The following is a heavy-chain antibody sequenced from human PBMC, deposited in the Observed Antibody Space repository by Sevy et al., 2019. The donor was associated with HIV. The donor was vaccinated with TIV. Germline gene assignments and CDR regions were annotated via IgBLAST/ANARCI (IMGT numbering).Heavy chain of an antibody. D-gene: IGHD3-10*01. V-gene: IGHV3-21*01. J-gene: IGHJ6*02. Sequence: GGSLRLSCVASGLTFSSYSMKWVRQAPGKGLEWVSSISSSSSYIYYADSVKGRFTISRDNAKKSLYLQVNSLRAEDTAVYYCARDRDGSRSSGCYGMDVWGQGTTVTVSS. CDR1: GLTFSSYS. CDR2: ISSSSSYI. CDR3: ARDRDGSRSSGCYGMDV.